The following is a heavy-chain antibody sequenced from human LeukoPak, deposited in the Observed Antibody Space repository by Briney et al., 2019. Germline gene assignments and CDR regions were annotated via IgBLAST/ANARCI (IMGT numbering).Heavy chain of an antibody. D-gene: IGHD6-25*01. V-gene: IGHV3-53*01. CDR1: GFTVSSNY. Sequence: PGGSLRLSCAASGFTVSSNYMSWVRQAPGKGLEWVSVIYSGGSTYYADSVKGRFTISRDNSKNTLYLQMNSLRAEDTAVYYCARDRVYSSGSKLGYFDLWGRGTLVTVSS. J-gene: IGHJ2*01. CDR2: IYSGGST. CDR3: ARDRVYSSGSKLGYFDL.